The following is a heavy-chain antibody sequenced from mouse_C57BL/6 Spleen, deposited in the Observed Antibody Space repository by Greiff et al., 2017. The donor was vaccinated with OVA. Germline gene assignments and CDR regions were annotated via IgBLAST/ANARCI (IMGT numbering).Heavy chain of an antibody. J-gene: IGHJ1*03. D-gene: IGHD2-4*01. CDR2: ISDGGSYT. Sequence: EVMLVESGGGLVKPGGSLKLSCAASGFTFSSYAMSWVRQTPEKRLEWVATISDGGSYTYYPDNVKGRFTISRDNAKNNLYLQMSHLKSEDTAMYYCARGGDYDEYFDVWGTGTTVTVSS. V-gene: IGHV5-4*03. CDR3: ARGGDYDEYFDV. CDR1: GFTFSSYA.